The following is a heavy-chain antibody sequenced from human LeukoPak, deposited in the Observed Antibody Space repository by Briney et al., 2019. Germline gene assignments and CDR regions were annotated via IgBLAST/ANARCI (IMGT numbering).Heavy chain of an antibody. D-gene: IGHD6-19*01. CDR3: ARTDSSGWYYFDY. J-gene: IGHJ4*02. CDR1: GGSISSGGYS. CDR2: IYHSGST. Sequence: SETLSLTCAVSGGSISSGGYSWSWIRQPPGKGLEWIGYIYHSGSTYYNPSLKSRVTISVDTSKNQFSLKLSSVTAADTAVYYCARTDSSGWYYFDYWGQGTLVTVSS. V-gene: IGHV4-30-2*01.